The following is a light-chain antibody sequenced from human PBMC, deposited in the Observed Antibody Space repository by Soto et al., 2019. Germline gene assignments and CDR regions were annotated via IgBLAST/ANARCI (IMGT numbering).Light chain of an antibody. CDR1: HYVSSS. J-gene: IGKJ1*01. CDR3: QQYNTHPLT. V-gene: IGKV1-5*03. Sequence: DIQMTQSPSTLSASVGDRVTITCRASHYVSSSLAWYQQKPGKAPKLLIYNTSILESGVPSRFSGSASGPEFTLSISSLQPDDFATYWCQQYNTHPLTFGQGTQVDFK. CDR2: NTS.